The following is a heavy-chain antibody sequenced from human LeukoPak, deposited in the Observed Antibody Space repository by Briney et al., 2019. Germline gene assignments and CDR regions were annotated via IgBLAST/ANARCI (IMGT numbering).Heavy chain of an antibody. J-gene: IGHJ4*02. D-gene: IGHD3-3*01. CDR2: IYSGGST. V-gene: IGHV3-53*01. CDR3: ARGARITIFGVAPHFDY. Sequence: GGSLRLSCAASGFTVSSNYMSWVRQAPGKGLEWVSVIYSGGSTYYADFVKGRFTISRDNSKNTLYLQMNSLRAEDTAVYYCARGARITIFGVAPHFDYWGQGTLVTVSS. CDR1: GFTVSSNY.